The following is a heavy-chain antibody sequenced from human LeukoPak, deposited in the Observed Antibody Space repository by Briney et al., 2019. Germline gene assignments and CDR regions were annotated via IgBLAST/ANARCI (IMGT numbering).Heavy chain of an antibody. D-gene: IGHD6-19*01. CDR1: GDTFGRYW. V-gene: IGHV3-7*03. CDR2: INQHGSEK. Sequence: GGSLRLSCAASGDTFGRYWMSWVRQAPGKGLEWVANINQHGSEKYYGDSVKGRFTISRDNAKNSLYLQMNSLRAEDTAVYYCARDSFNSGQALGIEGSGWYSAFDIWGQGTMVTVSS. J-gene: IGHJ3*02. CDR3: ARDSFNSGQALGIEGSGWYSAFDI.